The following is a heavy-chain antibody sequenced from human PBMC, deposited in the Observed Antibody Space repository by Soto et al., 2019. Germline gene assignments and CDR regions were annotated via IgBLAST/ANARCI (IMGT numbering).Heavy chain of an antibody. CDR2: TRNKANGYTT. CDR1: GFTFSDHY. D-gene: IGHD4-17*01. V-gene: IGHV3-72*01. Sequence: EVQLVESGGGLVQPGGSLRLSCVASGFTFSDHYMDWLRQAPGKGPEWVGRTRNKANGYTTEYAASVKGRFTISRDDSKNSLSLQMNSLKTEDTAVYYCARELMTTVTFFDYWGQGTLVTVSS. J-gene: IGHJ4*02. CDR3: ARELMTTVTFFDY.